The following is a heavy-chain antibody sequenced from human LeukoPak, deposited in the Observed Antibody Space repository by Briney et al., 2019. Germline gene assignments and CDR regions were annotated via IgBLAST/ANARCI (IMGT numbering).Heavy chain of an antibody. CDR3: ARDRSGYSYGEPLDH. CDR1: GYTFTGYY. V-gene: IGHV1-2*06. J-gene: IGHJ4*02. CDR2: INPNTGGT. D-gene: IGHD5-18*01. Sequence: ASMKVSCKASGYTFTGYYLHWVRQAPGQGLEWLGRINPNTGGTDDAQKFQGRVTMTRDTSINTAYMELSRLRPDDTAVYYCARDRSGYSYGEPLDHWGQGTLVIVSS.